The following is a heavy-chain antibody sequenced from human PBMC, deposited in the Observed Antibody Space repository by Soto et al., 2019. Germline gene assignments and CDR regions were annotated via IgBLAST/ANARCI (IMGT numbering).Heavy chain of an antibody. CDR3: AKDCRSQLAYDAFDI. Sequence: GGSLRLSCAASGFTFSSYAMSWVRQAPGKGLEWVSAISGSGGSTYYADSVKGRFTISRDNSKNTLYLQMKSLRAEDAAVYYCAKDCRSQLAYDAFDIWGQGTMVTVSS. CDR1: GFTFSSYA. V-gene: IGHV3-23*01. CDR2: ISGSGGST. D-gene: IGHD6-13*01. J-gene: IGHJ3*02.